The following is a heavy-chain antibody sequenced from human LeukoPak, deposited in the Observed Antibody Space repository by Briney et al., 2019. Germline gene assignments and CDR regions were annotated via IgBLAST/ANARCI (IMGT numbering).Heavy chain of an antibody. J-gene: IGHJ4*02. CDR1: GGTFSSYA. D-gene: IGHD1-7*01. CDR2: IIPIFSTA. Sequence: GASVKVSCKASGGTFSSYAISWVRQAPGQGLEWMGGIIPIFSTANYAQKFQGRVTITADESTSTAYMELSSLRSEDTAVYYCARGDGTTRLLYFDYWGQGTLVTVSS. V-gene: IGHV1-69*13. CDR3: ARGDGTTRLLYFDY.